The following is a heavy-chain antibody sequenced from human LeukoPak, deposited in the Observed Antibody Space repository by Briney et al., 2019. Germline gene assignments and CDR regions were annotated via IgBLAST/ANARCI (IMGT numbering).Heavy chain of an antibody. Sequence: GGSLRLSCAASGFTFSNAWMSWVRQAPGKELEWVCRIKSKTDGGTTDYAAPVKGRFTISRDDSKNTLYLQMNSLKTEDTAVYYCTTDRVAAAGKAFDIWGQGTMVTVSS. CDR2: IKSKTDGGTT. J-gene: IGHJ3*02. D-gene: IGHD6-13*01. CDR1: GFTFSNAW. CDR3: TTDRVAAAGKAFDI. V-gene: IGHV3-15*01.